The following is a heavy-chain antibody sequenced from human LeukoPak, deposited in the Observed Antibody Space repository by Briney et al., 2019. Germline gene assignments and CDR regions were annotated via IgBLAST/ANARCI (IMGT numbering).Heavy chain of an antibody. Sequence: SETLSLTCTVSGGSISSYYRTWMRQPAGKGLEWIGRIYSSAITDYNPSLKSRVTMSVDTSKNQFSLKLNSVTAADTAVYYCARGPGSATAEAFDIWGQGTLVTVPS. V-gene: IGHV4-4*07. CDR1: GGSISSYY. CDR3: ARGPGSATAEAFDI. J-gene: IGHJ3*02. CDR2: IYSSAIT.